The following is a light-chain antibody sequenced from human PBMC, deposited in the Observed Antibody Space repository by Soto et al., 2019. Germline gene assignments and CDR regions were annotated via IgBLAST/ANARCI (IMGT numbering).Light chain of an antibody. J-gene: IGLJ1*01. CDR2: DVS. CDR1: SSDFGGYNY. Sequence: QSALTQPRSVSGSPGQSVTISCTGTSSDFGGYNYVSWYQHHPGKAPKLMIYDVSERPSGVPDRFSGSKSGNTASLTISGLQAEDEADCYCCSYAGTFYVFGTGTKVT. CDR3: CSYAGTFYV. V-gene: IGLV2-11*01.